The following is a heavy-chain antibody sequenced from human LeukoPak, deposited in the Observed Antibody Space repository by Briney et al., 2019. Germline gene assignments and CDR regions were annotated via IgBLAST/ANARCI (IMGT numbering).Heavy chain of an antibody. Sequence: ASVKVSCKASGYTFTSYGISWVRQAPGQGLEWMGWISAYNGNTNYAQKLQGRVTMTTDTSTSTAYMELRSLRSDDTAVYYCARGRVYCSGGSCYFAPVWFDPWGQGTLVTVSS. CDR1: GYTFTSYG. CDR2: ISAYNGNT. D-gene: IGHD2-15*01. V-gene: IGHV1-18*01. J-gene: IGHJ5*02. CDR3: ARGRVYCSGGSCYFAPVWFDP.